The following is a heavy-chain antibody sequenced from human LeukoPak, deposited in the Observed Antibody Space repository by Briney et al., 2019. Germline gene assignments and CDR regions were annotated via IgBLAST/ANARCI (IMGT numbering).Heavy chain of an antibody. CDR1: GGSLNSYY. Sequence: PSETLSLTCSVSGGSLNSYYWTWIRQPPGKGLEWIGYIYSSGSTKYNPSLKSRVTITIDTSKNQFPLKLSSVTAAATAVYDCARGRANYDSTGYYYWGQGILVTVSA. V-gene: IGHV4-59*01. D-gene: IGHD3-22*01. CDR2: IYSSGST. J-gene: IGHJ4*02. CDR3: ARGRANYDSTGYYY.